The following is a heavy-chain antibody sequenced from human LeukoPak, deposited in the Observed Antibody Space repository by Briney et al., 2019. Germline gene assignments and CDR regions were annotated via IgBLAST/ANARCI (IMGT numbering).Heavy chain of an antibody. CDR2: INHSGST. V-gene: IGHV4-34*01. Sequence: SETLSLTCAVYGGSFSGYYWSWIRQPPGKGLEWIGEINHSGSTNYNPSLKSRVTISVDTSKNQFSLKLSSVTAADTAVYCCARDALRGYCSSTSCRYWYFDLWGRGTLVTVSS. CDR1: GGSFSGYY. D-gene: IGHD2-2*01. CDR3: ARDALRGYCSSTSCRYWYFDL. J-gene: IGHJ2*01.